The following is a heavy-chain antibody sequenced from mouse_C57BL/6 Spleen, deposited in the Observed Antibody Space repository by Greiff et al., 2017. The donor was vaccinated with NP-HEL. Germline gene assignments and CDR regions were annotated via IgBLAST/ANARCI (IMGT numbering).Heavy chain of an antibody. D-gene: IGHD4-1*01. CDR2: IDPSDSYT. Sequence: VQLQESGAELVRPGTSVKLSCKASGYTFTSYWMHWVKQRPGQGLEWIGVIDPSDSYTNYNQKFKGKATLTVDTSSSTAYMQISSLTSEDSAVYYCARRELGPYYYAMDYWGQGTSVTVSS. J-gene: IGHJ4*01. V-gene: IGHV1-59*01. CDR3: ARRELGPYYYAMDY. CDR1: GYTFTSYW.